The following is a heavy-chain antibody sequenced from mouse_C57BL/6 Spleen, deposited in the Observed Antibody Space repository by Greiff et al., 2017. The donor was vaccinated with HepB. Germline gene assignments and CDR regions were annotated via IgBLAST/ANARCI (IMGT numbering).Heavy chain of an antibody. CDR2: INPNNGGT. Sequence: VQLQQSGPELVKPGASVKISCKASGYTFTDYYMNWVKQSHGKSLEWIGDINPNNGGTSYNQKFKGKATLTVDKSSSTAYMELRSLTSEDSVVYYCARNYYSSKFDYWGQGTTLTVSS. CDR3: ARNYYSSKFDY. D-gene: IGHD1-1*01. CDR1: GYTFTDYY. V-gene: IGHV1-26*01. J-gene: IGHJ2*01.